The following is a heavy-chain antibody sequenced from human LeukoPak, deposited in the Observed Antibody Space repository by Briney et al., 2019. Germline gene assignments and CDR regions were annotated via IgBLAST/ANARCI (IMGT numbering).Heavy chain of an antibody. Sequence: SETLSLTCSVSGNSISSTNYFWAWIRQPPGKGLEWIGSIYYGGSTYPNPSLKSRVTISVDTSKNQFSLKLSSVTAADTAVYYCARGGNDYGDHGYFDYWGQGTLVTVSS. J-gene: IGHJ4*02. CDR3: ARGGNDYGDHGYFDY. V-gene: IGHV4-39*07. D-gene: IGHD4-17*01. CDR1: GNSISSTNYF. CDR2: IYYGGST.